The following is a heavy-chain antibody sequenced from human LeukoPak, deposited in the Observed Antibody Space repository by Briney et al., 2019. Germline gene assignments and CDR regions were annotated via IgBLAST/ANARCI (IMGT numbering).Heavy chain of an antibody. J-gene: IGHJ4*02. CDR3: ATFSLRGLDY. D-gene: IGHD3-10*01. CDR1: GFTFSSYE. CDR2: ISSSGSTI. V-gene: IGHV3-48*03. Sequence: GGSLRLSCAASGFTFSSYEMNWVRQAPGKGLEWVSYISSSGSTIYYADSVKGRFTISRDNSKNTLYLQMNSLRAEDTAVYYCATFSLRGLDYWGQGTLVTVSS.